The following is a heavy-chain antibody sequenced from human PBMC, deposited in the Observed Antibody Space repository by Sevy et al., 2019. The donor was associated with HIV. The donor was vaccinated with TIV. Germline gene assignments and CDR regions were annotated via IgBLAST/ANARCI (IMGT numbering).Heavy chain of an antibody. CDR2: IYYSGTT. Sequence: SETLSLTCTVSGDSIRNYYRSWIRQPPGKGLEWIGYIYYSGTTNYNPSLKSRVTISADTSKNQFSLKLSSVTAADTAIYYCATANPYYYYGMDVWGQGTTVTVSS. CDR1: GDSIRNYY. CDR3: ATANPYYYYGMDV. J-gene: IGHJ6*02. V-gene: IGHV4-59*01.